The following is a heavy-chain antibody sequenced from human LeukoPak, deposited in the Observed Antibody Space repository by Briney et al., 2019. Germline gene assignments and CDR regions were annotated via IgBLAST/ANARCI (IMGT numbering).Heavy chain of an antibody. CDR1: GFTFSSYS. CDR3: AKDRIVISFGDVSKH. J-gene: IGHJ1*01. V-gene: IGHV3-21*01. CDR2: ISSSSSYT. Sequence: GGSLRLSCAASGFTFSSYSMNWVRQAPGKGLEWVASISSSSSYTYYADSVKGRFTISRDNAENSLYLQMNNLRAEDTAVYYCAKDRIVISFGDVSKHWGQGTLVTVSS. D-gene: IGHD3-10*01.